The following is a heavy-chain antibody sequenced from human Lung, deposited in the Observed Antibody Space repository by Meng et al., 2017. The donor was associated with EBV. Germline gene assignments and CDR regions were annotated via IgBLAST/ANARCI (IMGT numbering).Heavy chain of an antibody. D-gene: IGHD3-10*01. V-gene: IGHV1-69*01. Sequence: QVAVVQSGAEVKKPGSSVKGSCWTSGGTFNSDAVSWVRQAPGQGLEWMGGLIPMSGAPHYAQKFQGRVTITADESTSTHYMDLSNLRSDDTAMYYCASESGRGFTPDYWGQGTLVTVSS. J-gene: IGHJ4*02. CDR2: LIPMSGAP. CDR3: ASESGRGFTPDY. CDR1: GGTFNSDA.